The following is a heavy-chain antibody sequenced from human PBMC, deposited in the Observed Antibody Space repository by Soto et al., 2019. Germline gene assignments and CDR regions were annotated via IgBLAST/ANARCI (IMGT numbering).Heavy chain of an antibody. Sequence: GGSLRLSCAASGFTLSNYAVNWVRQAPGKGLEWVSYISSDSRYIYYGDSVKGRFTISRDNARNSVYLQMNSLRDEDTAVYYCARIRLVEFFFINVDLYVMDFWGQGSRVIVSS. CDR2: ISSDSRYI. CDR3: ARIRLVEFFFINVDLYVMDF. J-gene: IGHJ6*02. D-gene: IGHD3-16*01. V-gene: IGHV3-48*02. CDR1: GFTLSNYA.